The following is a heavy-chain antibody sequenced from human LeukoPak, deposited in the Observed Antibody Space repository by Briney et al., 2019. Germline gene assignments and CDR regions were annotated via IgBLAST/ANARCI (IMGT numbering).Heavy chain of an antibody. CDR1: GYTFTSYD. V-gene: IGHV1-8*01. J-gene: IGHJ5*02. Sequence: ASVKVSCKASGYTFTSYDINWVRQATGQGLEWMGWMNPNSGNTGYAQKFQGRVTMARNTSISTAYMELSSLRSEDTAVYYCARGLPFSKGSCYTPWGQGTLVTVSS. D-gene: IGHD2-2*02. CDR2: MNPNSGNT. CDR3: ARGLPFSKGSCYTP.